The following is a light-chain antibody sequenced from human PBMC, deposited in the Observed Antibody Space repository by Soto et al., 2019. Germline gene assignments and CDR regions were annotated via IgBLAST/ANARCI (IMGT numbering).Light chain of an antibody. CDR3: QQYGSPPPYT. J-gene: IGKJ2*01. CDR2: GSS. Sequence: EVVLTQSPGTLSLSPGERATLSCRASQSVSNNYLAWYQQKSGQGPRLLIFGSSDRATGIPDRFSGSGSGTDFTLTISRPEPEDFAVYYCQQYGSPPPYTFGQGTKLEIK. V-gene: IGKV3-20*01. CDR1: QSVSNNY.